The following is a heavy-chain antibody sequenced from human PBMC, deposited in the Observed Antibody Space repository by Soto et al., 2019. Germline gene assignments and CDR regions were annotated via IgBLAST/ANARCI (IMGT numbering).Heavy chain of an antibody. D-gene: IGHD6-6*01. Sequence: EVQLADSGGGLAQPGGSLSLSCAASGFTLSGYAMDWVRQAPGKGLEYVSGISSNGVGTYYPNSVQGRFTISRDNSKNTVYLQMGSLRPEDMAVYYCARRARPDFYYLDVWGKGTTVTVS. J-gene: IGHJ6*03. CDR3: ARRARPDFYYLDV. V-gene: IGHV3-64*01. CDR1: GFTLSGYA. CDR2: ISSNGVGT.